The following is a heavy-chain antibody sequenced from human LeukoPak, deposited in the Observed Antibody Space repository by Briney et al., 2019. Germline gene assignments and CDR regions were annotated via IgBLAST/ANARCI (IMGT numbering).Heavy chain of an antibody. J-gene: IGHJ4*02. CDR3: ARDIASVRLDY. D-gene: IGHD2-21*01. Sequence: GRSLRLSCAASGFTFRNHGMHWVRQAPGKGLEWVAVIWYDGSNKYYADSVKGRFTISRDNSKNTVNLQMDSLRAEDTAVYYCARDIASVRLDYWGQGTLVSVSS. V-gene: IGHV3-33*01. CDR2: IWYDGSNK. CDR1: GFTFRNHG.